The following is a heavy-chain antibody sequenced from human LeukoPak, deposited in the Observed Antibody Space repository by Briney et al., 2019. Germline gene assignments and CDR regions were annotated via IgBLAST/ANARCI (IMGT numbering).Heavy chain of an antibody. CDR2: IHSTGNT. J-gene: IGHJ3*02. CDR1: GFSVSPRDY. D-gene: IGHD6-19*01. Sequence: SIGITVSGFSVSPRDYGGWSRQPPGMGVAWIGSIHSTGNTYYKQSLTSRLTLSVDTSKNQFSLRLTSVTAADTAVYYCVRDPYDSGWHHAFDIWGQGAMVTVS. CDR3: VRDPYDSGWHHAFDI. V-gene: IGHV4-38-2*02.